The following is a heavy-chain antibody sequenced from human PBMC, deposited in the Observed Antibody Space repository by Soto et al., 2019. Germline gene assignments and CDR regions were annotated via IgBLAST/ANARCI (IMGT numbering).Heavy chain of an antibody. Sequence: PSETLSLTCTVSVVSISSGDYYCSWIRQPPGKGLEWIGYIYYSGSTYYNPSLKGRVTISVDTSKNQFSLKLSSVTAADTAVYYCARDRAVRRIYFECWGQGTLVNVS. J-gene: IGHJ4*02. V-gene: IGHV4-30-4*01. CDR2: IYYSGST. CDR3: ARDRAVRRIYFEC. D-gene: IGHD1-1*01. CDR1: VVSISSGDYY.